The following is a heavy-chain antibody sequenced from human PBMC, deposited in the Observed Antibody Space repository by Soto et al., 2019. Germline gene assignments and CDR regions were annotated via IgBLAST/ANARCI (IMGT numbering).Heavy chain of an antibody. CDR2: IYYSGST. Sequence: SETLSLTCTVSGGSISSGGYYWSWIRQHPGKGLEWIGYIYYSGSTYYNPSLKSRVTISVDTSKNQFSLKLSSVTASDTATYYCINSHGLSRADYWGRGILVTVSS. CDR1: GGSISSGGYY. J-gene: IGHJ4*02. V-gene: IGHV4-31*03. D-gene: IGHD6-6*01. CDR3: INSHGLSRADY.